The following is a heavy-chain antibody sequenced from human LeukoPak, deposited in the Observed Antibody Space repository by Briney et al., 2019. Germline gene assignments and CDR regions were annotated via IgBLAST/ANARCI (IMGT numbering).Heavy chain of an antibody. J-gene: IGHJ4*02. CDR1: GFTFSSYW. CDR2: IKRDGNEK. CDR3: ARDRCSSTSCFFDY. D-gene: IGHD2-2*01. Sequence: GGSLRLSCAASGFTFSSYWMGWVRQAPGKGLEWVANIKRDGNEKYYVDSVKGRFTISRDNAKNSLYLQMNSLRAEDTAVYYCARDRCSSTSCFFDYWGQGTLVTVSS. V-gene: IGHV3-7*01.